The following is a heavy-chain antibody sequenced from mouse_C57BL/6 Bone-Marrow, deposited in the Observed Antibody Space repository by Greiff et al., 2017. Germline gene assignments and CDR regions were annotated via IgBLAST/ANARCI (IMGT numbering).Heavy chain of an antibody. J-gene: IGHJ3*01. Sequence: VHLVESGAELVMPGASVKLSCKASGYTFTSYWMHWVKQRPGQGLEWIGEIDPSDSYTNYNQKFKGKSTLTVDKSSSTAYMQLSSLTSEDSAVYYCALYDYDEAWFAYWGQGTLVTVSA. CDR1: GYTFTSYW. V-gene: IGHV1-69*01. CDR2: IDPSDSYT. CDR3: ALYDYDEAWFAY. D-gene: IGHD2-4*01.